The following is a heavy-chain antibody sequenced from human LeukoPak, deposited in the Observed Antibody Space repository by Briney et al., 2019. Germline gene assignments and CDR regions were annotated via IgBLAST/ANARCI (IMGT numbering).Heavy chain of an antibody. D-gene: IGHD2-2*01. CDR1: GYTFTSYG. J-gene: IGHJ5*02. CDR3: ARGGSPSCLSCNWFDP. CDR2: INPNSGGT. Sequence: ASVKVSCKASGYTFTSYGISWVRQAPGQGLEWMGWINPNSGGTNFAQKFQGWVTMTRDTSISTAYMELRRLTSDDTAVYYCARGGSPSCLSCNWFDPWGQGTLVTVSS. V-gene: IGHV1-2*04.